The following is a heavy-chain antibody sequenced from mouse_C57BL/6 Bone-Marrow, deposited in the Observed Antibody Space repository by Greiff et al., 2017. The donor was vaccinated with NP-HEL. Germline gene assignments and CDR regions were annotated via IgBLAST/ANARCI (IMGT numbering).Heavy chain of an antibody. J-gene: IGHJ1*03. CDR2: IDPSDSYT. CDR3: ALYDWYFDV. Sequence: QVQLKQPGAELVMPGASVKLSCKASGYTFTSYWMHWVKQRPGQGLEWIGEIDPSDSYTNYNQKFKGKSTLTVDKSSSTAYMQLSSLTSEDSAVYYCALYDWYFDVWGTGTTVTGSS. CDR1: GYTFTSYW. V-gene: IGHV1-69*01. D-gene: IGHD2-12*01.